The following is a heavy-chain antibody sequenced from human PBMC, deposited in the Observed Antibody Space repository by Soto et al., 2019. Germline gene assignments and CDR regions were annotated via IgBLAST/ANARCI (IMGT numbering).Heavy chain of an antibody. CDR1: GFTFSSYS. D-gene: IGHD2-2*01. Sequence: GGSLRLSCAASGFTFSSYSMNWVRQAPGKGLEWVSYISSSSSAIYYADSVKGRFTISRDNAKNSLYLQMNSLRAEDTAVYYCARLNIVVVPAANLIYYYYYMDVWGKGTTVTVSS. V-gene: IGHV3-48*01. CDR2: ISSSSSAI. J-gene: IGHJ6*03. CDR3: ARLNIVVVPAANLIYYYYYMDV.